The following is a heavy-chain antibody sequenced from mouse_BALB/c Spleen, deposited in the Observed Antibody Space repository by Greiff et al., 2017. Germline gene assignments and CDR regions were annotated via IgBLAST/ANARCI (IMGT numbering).Heavy chain of an antibody. CDR1: GFTFSSFG. Sequence: EVHLVESGGGLVQPGGSRKLSCAASGFTFSSFGMHWVRQAPEKGLEWVAYISSGSSTIYYADTVKGRFTISRDNPKNTLFLQMTSLRSEDTAMYYCAREGNSPTFDYWGQGTTLTVSS. J-gene: IGHJ2*01. D-gene: IGHD2-1*01. CDR2: ISSGSSTI. CDR3: AREGNSPTFDY. V-gene: IGHV5-17*02.